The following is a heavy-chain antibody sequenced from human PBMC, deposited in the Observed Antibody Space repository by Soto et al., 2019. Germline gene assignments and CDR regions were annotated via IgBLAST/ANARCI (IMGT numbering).Heavy chain of an antibody. CDR3: AKGASHNFHFVLID. CDR2: ISYDGSTE. Sequence: QVQLVESGGGVVQPGRSLRLSCAASGFTFRNFGIHWVRQAPGKGPEWLAAISYDGSTEFSVDSVKGRFTISRDNPKNTLYLQMNSLRLEDKAVYYCAKGASHNFHFVLIDRGQGTLVTVSS. CDR1: GFTFRNFG. V-gene: IGHV3-30*18. D-gene: IGHD3-9*01. J-gene: IGHJ4*02.